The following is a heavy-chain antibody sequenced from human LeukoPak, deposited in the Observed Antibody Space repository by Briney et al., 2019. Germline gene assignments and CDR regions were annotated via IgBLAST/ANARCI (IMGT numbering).Heavy chain of an antibody. CDR3: AKDFRLRYLDY. CDR1: GFTFSSYE. Sequence: AGGSLRLSCAASGFTFSSYEMNWVRQAPGKGLEWVSYISSSGSTIYYADSVKGRFTISRDNSKNTLYLQMNSLRAEDTAVYYCAKDFRLRYLDYWGQGTLVTVSS. V-gene: IGHV3-48*03. D-gene: IGHD4-17*01. CDR2: ISSSGSTI. J-gene: IGHJ4*02.